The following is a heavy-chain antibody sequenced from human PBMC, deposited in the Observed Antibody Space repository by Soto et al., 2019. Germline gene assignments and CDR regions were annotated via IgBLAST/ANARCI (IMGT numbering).Heavy chain of an antibody. CDR3: AHKRIGVSQWNYGDFDY. CDR1: GFSLSTSGVG. CDR2: IYWDDDK. J-gene: IGHJ4*02. Sequence: QITLKESGPTLVKPTQTLTLTCTFSGFSLSTSGVGVGWVRQPPGEALEWLVFIYWDDDKRYSPSLRSRLTIPNDTSKNQVVLTMTNVDPGDTATYFCAHKRIGVSQWNYGDFDYWGQGTLVTVSS. V-gene: IGHV2-5*02. D-gene: IGHD3-16*01.